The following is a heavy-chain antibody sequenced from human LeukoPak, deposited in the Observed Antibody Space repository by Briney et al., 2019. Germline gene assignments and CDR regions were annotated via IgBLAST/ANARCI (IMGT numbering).Heavy chain of an antibody. Sequence: GASVWVSSEPSGYTFTSYELHWVPETTEQGVECMGWMSPNSGNTVYAQKFQGRVTMTRNTSISTAYMELSSLSSEDTAVYYCARGSSSWYFSGGYWGQGTLVTVSS. J-gene: IGHJ4*02. V-gene: IGHV1-8*01. CDR3: ARGSSSWYFSGGY. CDR1: GYTFTSYE. CDR2: MSPNSGNT. D-gene: IGHD6-13*01.